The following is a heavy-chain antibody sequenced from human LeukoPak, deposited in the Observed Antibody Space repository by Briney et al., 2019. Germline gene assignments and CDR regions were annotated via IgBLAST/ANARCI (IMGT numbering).Heavy chain of an antibody. V-gene: IGHV4-38-2*01. D-gene: IGHD3-9*01. CDR3: ATLAADISTH. Sequence: SETLSLTCAVSGYSISSGYYWGWIRQPPGKGLEWIGSIYHSGSTYYNPSLKSRVTISVDTSKNQLSLKLSSVTAADTAVYYCATLAADISTHWGQGTPVTVSS. CDR1: GYSISSGYY. J-gene: IGHJ1*01. CDR2: IYHSGST.